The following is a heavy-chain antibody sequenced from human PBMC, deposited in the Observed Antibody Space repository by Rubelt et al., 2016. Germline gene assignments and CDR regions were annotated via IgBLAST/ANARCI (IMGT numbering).Heavy chain of an antibody. D-gene: IGHD4-11*01. CDR3: ARYGPTVTTKKYFQH. CDR1: RDSITSYY. J-gene: IGHJ1*01. V-gene: IGHV4-59*12. CDR2: IYYSGSS. Sequence: QVQLQESGPRLVKPSETLSLTCTVSRDSITSYYWTWIRQPPGKGLEWIGYIYYSGSSTYNSSLRSRVTMSVDTSKNQFSLTLSSVTAADTAVYYCARYGPTVTTKKYFQHWGQGTLVTVSS.